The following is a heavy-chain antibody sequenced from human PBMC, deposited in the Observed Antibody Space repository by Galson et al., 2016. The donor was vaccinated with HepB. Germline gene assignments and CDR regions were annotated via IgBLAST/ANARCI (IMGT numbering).Heavy chain of an antibody. D-gene: IGHD6-19*01. CDR3: ARSTAVSGRRSWGYLDP. V-gene: IGHV4-39*01. J-gene: IGHJ5*02. CDR2: IYHTGST. CDR1: GGSIDTVAFY. Sequence: SETLSLTCTLSGGSIDTVAFYWAWIRQTPEKGLEWIGSIYHTGSTYLSASLKSRVIMSVDKSMNQFSLTLRSLTVADSAVYYCARSTAVSGRRSWGYLDPWGQGTLVSVSS.